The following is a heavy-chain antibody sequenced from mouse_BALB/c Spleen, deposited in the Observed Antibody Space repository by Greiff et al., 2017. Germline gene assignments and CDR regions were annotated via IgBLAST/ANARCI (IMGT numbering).Heavy chain of an antibody. CDR3: TRHGNYYWYFDV. J-gene: IGHJ1*01. Sequence: EVKLEESGGGLVQPGGSMKLSCVASGFTFSNYWMNWVRQSPEKGLEWVAEIRLKSNNYATHYAESVKGRFTISRDDSKSSVYLQMNNLRAEDTGIYYCTRHGNYYWYFDVWGAGTTVTVSS. D-gene: IGHD2-1*01. V-gene: IGHV6-6*02. CDR2: IRLKSNNYAT. CDR1: GFTFSNYW.